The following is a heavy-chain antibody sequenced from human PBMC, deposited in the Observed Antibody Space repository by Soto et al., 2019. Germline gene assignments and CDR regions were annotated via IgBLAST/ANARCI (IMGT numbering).Heavy chain of an antibody. CDR3: ARVVWDYRDNFEY. V-gene: IGHV1-18*01. J-gene: IGHJ4*02. CDR1: GYTFTSYG. CDR2: ISAYNGNT. Sequence: ASVKVSCKASGYTFTSYGISWVRQAPGQGLEWMGWISAYNGNTNYAQKLQGRVTMTTDTSTSTAYMELRSLRSDDADLYYCARVVWDYRDNFEYWGQGTLVTVSS. D-gene: IGHD4-17*01.